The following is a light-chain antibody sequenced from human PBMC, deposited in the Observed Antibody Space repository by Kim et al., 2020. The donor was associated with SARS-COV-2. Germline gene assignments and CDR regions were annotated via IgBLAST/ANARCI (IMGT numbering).Light chain of an antibody. CDR3: QQYDSHSLYS. CDR2: DAS. CDR1: QNINTW. J-gene: IGKJ2*03. V-gene: IGKV1-5*01. Sequence: GDRVIITCRASQNINTWLAWYQHKSGKAPKLLIYDASILESGVPSRFSGSGSGTEFTLTISSLQPDDLATYYCQQYDSHSLYSFGQGTKL.